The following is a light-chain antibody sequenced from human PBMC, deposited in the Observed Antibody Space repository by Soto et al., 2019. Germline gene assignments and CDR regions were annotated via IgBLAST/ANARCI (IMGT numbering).Light chain of an antibody. J-gene: IGKJ5*01. Sequence: DIQMTQYPSSLSASVGDRVTITCQASQDIQKSLNWCQQKPGKAPKILIFAASNLETGVPSKFSGSGSGTDFTFTISSLQPEDIATYYCQQYDNIPITFGQGTRLDIK. V-gene: IGKV1-33*01. CDR3: QQYDNIPIT. CDR2: AAS. CDR1: QDIQKS.